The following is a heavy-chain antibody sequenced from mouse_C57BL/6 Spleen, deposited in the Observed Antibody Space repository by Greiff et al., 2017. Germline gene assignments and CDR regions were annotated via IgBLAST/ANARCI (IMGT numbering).Heavy chain of an antibody. CDR2: IYPVSGET. V-gene: IGHV1-11*01. J-gene: IGHJ4*01. CDR1: GYTFTDHI. CDR3: VLEGVRRGYAMDY. D-gene: IGHD2-14*01. Sequence: VQLQQSGAELASPGASVTLSCKASGYTFTDHIMNWVKKRPGQGLEWIGRIYPVSGETNYNQKFMGKATFSVDRSSSTVYMVLNSLTSEDPAVYYCVLEGVRRGYAMDYWGQGTSVTVSS.